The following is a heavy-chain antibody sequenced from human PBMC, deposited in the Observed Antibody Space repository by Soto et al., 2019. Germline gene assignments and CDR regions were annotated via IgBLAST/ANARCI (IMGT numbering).Heavy chain of an antibody. CDR1: GASMTSSSYF. Sequence: SETLSLTCTISGASMTSSSYFWGFVRQPPGLGLKWIGTIYYNRSTYYSTSLKSRVAISVDTSKNLFSLSLRSVTAADTAMYYCAMPTVTYPDYFDFRGQGALVTVSS. V-gene: IGHV4-39*01. J-gene: IGHJ4*02. D-gene: IGHD4-17*01. CDR3: AMPTVTYPDYFDF. CDR2: IYYNRST.